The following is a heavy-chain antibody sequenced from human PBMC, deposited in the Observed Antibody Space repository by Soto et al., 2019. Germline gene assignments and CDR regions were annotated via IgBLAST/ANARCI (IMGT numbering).Heavy chain of an antibody. CDR3: ATMMMDYYYGMDV. D-gene: IGHD3-16*01. Sequence: GASVKVSCKVSGYTLTELSMHWVRQAPGKGLEWMGGFDPEDGETIYAQKFQGRVTMTEDTSTDTAYMEMSSLRSEYTAVYYCATMMMDYYYGMDVWGQGTLVTVSS. V-gene: IGHV1-24*01. CDR1: GYTLTELS. J-gene: IGHJ6*02. CDR2: FDPEDGET.